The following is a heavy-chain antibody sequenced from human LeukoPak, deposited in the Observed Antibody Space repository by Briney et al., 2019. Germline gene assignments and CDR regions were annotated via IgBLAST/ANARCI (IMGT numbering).Heavy chain of an antibody. Sequence: SETLSLTCTVSGGSISSSSYYWGWIRQPPGKGLEWIGGIYYSGSTYYNPSLKSRVTISVDTSKNQFSLKLSSVTAADTAVYYCATIGYNYELDYWGQGTLVTVSS. V-gene: IGHV4-39*01. CDR2: IYYSGST. CDR3: ATIGYNYELDY. J-gene: IGHJ4*02. CDR1: GGSISSSSYY. D-gene: IGHD5-18*01.